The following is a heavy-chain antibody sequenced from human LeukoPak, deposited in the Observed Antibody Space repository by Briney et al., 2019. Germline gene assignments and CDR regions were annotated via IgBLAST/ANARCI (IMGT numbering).Heavy chain of an antibody. CDR2: INHSGST. V-gene: IGHV4-34*01. J-gene: IGHJ6*03. D-gene: IGHD6-6*01. CDR3: ARDWAARPYYYYYYMDV. Sequence: PSETLSLTCAVYGGSFSGYYWSWIRQHPGKGLEWIGEINHSGSTNYNPSLKSRVTISVDTSKNQFSLKLSSVTAADTAVYYCARDWAARPYYYYYYMDVWGKGTTVTVSS. CDR1: GGSFSGYY.